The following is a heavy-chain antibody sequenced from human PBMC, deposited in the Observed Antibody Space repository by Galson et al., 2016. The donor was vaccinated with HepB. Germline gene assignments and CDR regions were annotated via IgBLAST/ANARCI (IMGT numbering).Heavy chain of an antibody. V-gene: IGHV3-23*01. D-gene: IGHD6-19*01. CDR3: VKKGKTVAVAGTVDF. CDR1: GFTFSNYA. J-gene: IGHJ4*02. Sequence: SLRLSCAASGFTFSNYAMSWVRQAPGKGLEWVSDISGTAFATYHADSVKGRFTISRDNSKNTVFLQMDSLRADDTAVYFCVKKGKTVAVAGTVDFWGQGTLVTVSS. CDR2: ISGTAFAT.